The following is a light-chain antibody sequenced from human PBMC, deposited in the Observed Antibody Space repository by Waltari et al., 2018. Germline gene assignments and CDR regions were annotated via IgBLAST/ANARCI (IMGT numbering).Light chain of an antibody. J-gene: IGLJ2*01. CDR3: LSRDISSTRF. CDR2: GQD. CDR1: SLRRYS. Sequence: SSELTQDPTVSVALGQTVRITCQGDSLRRYSASWYQQRPGQAPVLVFYGQDNRPSGIPDRCSGSTSGDTATLTITGTQAEDEADYYCLSRDISSTRFFGGGTRLTV. V-gene: IGLV3-19*01.